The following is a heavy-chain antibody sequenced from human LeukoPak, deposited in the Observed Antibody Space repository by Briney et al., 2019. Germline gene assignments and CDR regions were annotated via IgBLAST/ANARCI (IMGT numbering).Heavy chain of an antibody. CDR1: GYTFSSYY. CDR2: IIPSDGFT. J-gene: IGHJ4*02. Sequence: ASVKVSCKASGYTFSSYYVHWVRRAPGQGLEWMGMIIPSDGFTSYAQKFQGRVTVTTDMSTTTVYMELSSLTSEDTAVYYCARGAPPTYSDSRGYLDYWGQGTQVTVSS. CDR3: ARGAPPTYSDSRGYLDY. D-gene: IGHD3-22*01. V-gene: IGHV1-46*01.